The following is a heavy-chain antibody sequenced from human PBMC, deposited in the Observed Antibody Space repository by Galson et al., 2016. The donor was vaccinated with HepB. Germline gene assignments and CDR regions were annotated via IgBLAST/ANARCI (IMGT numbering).Heavy chain of an antibody. Sequence: TLSLTCTVSGGSIGSGAYYWSWIRQHPVKGLEWIGYIYYSGTTHYNPSLTSRLTISLDTSKNQFSLRLNSVTAADTAVYYCARGSVGYTYWGQGTLVTVSS. D-gene: IGHD5-24*01. CDR1: GGSIGSGAYY. J-gene: IGHJ4*02. V-gene: IGHV4-31*03. CDR2: IYYSGTT. CDR3: ARGSVGYTY.